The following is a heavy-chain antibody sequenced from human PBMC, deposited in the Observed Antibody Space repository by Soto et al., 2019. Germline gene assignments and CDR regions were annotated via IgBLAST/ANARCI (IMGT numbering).Heavy chain of an antibody. D-gene: IGHD2-21*02. CDR1: GYTFTNYE. V-gene: IGHV1-8*02. Sequence: QVQLVQSGAEVKKTGASEKVSCKATGYTFTNYELNWVRQATGQGLEWIGWMNPSSGNTGYVQKFQVRVTMTRNTSTSTAYMELTSLTSDDTAVYYCARTRLCGGDCYSAYYFDFWGQGALVTVSS. CDR2: MNPSSGNT. J-gene: IGHJ4*02. CDR3: ARTRLCGGDCYSAYYFDF.